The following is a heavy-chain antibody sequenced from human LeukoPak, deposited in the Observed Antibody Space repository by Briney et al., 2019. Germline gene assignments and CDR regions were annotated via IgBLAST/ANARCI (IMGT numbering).Heavy chain of an antibody. J-gene: IGHJ5*02. Sequence: SETLSLTCTVSGGSISSYYWSWIRPPAGKGLEWIGRIYTSGSTNYNPSLKSRVTISVDKSKSQFSLKLSSVTAADTAVYYCARDLAYCGGDCPFNWFDPWGQGTLVTVSS. CDR1: GGSISSYY. CDR2: IYTSGST. CDR3: ARDLAYCGGDCPFNWFDP. V-gene: IGHV4-4*07. D-gene: IGHD2-21*02.